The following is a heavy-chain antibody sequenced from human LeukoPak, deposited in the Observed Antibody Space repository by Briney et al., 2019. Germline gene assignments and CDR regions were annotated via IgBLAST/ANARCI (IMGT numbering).Heavy chain of an antibody. J-gene: IGHJ6*03. CDR2: IYYSGST. V-gene: IGHV4-39*07. CDR3: ARANYYGSGSYYSAFYVDV. D-gene: IGHD3-10*01. Sequence: SETLSLTCIVSGGSISSSSYYWGWIRQPPGKGLEWIGSIYYSGSTYYNPSLKSRVTISVDTSKNQFSLKLSSVTAADTAVYYCARANYYGSGSYYSAFYVDVWGKGTTVTVSS. CDR1: GGSISSSSYY.